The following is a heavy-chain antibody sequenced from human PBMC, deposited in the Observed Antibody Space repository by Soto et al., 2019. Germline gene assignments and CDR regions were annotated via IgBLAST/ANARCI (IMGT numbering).Heavy chain of an antibody. D-gene: IGHD2-2*01. J-gene: IGHJ6*02. CDR2: IYYSGSI. V-gene: IGHV4-59*01. CDR1: GGSLSSYY. CDR3: ARAMRYYDALDV. Sequence: SETLSLTCDVSGGSLSSYYWTWIRQPPGKGLEYIGYIYYSGSINYNPSLKSRVTISVDTSKNQFSLKLNSVTTADTAVYYCARAMRYYDALDVSGQGTAVPGSS.